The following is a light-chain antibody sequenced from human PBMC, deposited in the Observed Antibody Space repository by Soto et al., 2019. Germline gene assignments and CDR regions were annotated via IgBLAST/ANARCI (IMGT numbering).Light chain of an antibody. V-gene: IGKV3-15*01. J-gene: IGKJ1*01. CDR1: QSVSSN. Sequence: IEMTQSPATLSVPPGDTATLSCRASQSVSSNVAWYQRRPGQAPRLLIYGASTRATGIPARFSGSGSGTHFTLTISSLQSEDFALYYCQQYNNWPPWTFGQGTKVEI. CDR2: GAS. CDR3: QQYNNWPPWT.